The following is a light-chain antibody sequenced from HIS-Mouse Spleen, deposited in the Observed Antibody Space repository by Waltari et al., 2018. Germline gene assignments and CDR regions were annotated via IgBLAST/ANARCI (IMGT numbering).Light chain of an antibody. J-gene: IGLJ2*01. CDR3: CSYAGSSTVV. V-gene: IGLV2-23*01. CDR1: SSDVGSYNL. Sequence: QSALTQPASVSGSPGQSITISCTGTSSDVGSYNLVSWYQQHPGKAPKLMIYEGSKRPSVVSNRFSGSKSGNTASLTISGLHAEDEADYYCCSYAGSSTVVFGGGTKLTVL. CDR2: EGS.